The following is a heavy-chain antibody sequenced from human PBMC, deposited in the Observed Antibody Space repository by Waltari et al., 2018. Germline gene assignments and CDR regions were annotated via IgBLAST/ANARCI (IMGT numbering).Heavy chain of an antibody. J-gene: IGHJ4*02. CDR2: IYHSGST. CDR1: GGSISNYF. Sequence: QVQLQESGPGLVKPSETLSITCSGSGGSISNYFWNWIRQSPGKGLEWIGYIYHSGSTKCNPSLKSRVTMSVDTSKSQFSLRLTSVTAADTAVYYCARWDSSGRFYGVWGQGTPVIVSS. D-gene: IGHD6-19*01. CDR3: ARWDSSGRFYGV. V-gene: IGHV4-59*08.